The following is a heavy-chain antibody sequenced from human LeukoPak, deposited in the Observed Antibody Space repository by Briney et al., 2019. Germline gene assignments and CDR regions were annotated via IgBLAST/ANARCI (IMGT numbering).Heavy chain of an antibody. J-gene: IGHJ4*02. D-gene: IGHD3-10*01. CDR3: AKDRRAGSYDY. Sequence: QPGGSLRLSCAASGFTFNRYGMSWVRQAPGKGLEWVSGISASGANRYYADSVKGRFTISRDNSRDTLSVQINSLRAEDTAVYYCAKDRRAGSYDYWGQGTLVTVSS. V-gene: IGHV3-23*01. CDR1: GFTFNRYG. CDR2: ISASGANR.